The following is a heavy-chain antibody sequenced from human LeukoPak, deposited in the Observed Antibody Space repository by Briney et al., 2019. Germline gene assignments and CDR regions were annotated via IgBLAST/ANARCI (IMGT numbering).Heavy chain of an antibody. CDR2: ISYDGSNK. V-gene: IGHV3-30*03. J-gene: IGHJ5*02. Sequence: GGSLRLSCAASGFTFSSYGMHWVRQAPGKGLEWVAVISYDGSNKYYADSVKGRFTISRDNAKNSLYLQMNSLRAEDTAVYYCARGIAVGNWFDPWGQGTLVTVSS. CDR3: ARGIAVGNWFDP. D-gene: IGHD6-19*01. CDR1: GFTFSSYG.